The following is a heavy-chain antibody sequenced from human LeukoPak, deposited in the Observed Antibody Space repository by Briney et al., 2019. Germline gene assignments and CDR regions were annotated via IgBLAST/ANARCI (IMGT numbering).Heavy chain of an antibody. Sequence: PSETLSLTCTVSGGSISSSSYYWGWIRQPPGKGLKWIGSIYYSGSTYYNPSLKSRVTISVDTSKNQFSLKLSSVTAADTAVYYCARQSVGDYGDYAYYFDYWGQGTLVTVSS. J-gene: IGHJ4*02. CDR1: GGSISSSSYY. CDR2: IYYSGST. CDR3: ARQSVGDYGDYAYYFDY. V-gene: IGHV4-39*01. D-gene: IGHD4-17*01.